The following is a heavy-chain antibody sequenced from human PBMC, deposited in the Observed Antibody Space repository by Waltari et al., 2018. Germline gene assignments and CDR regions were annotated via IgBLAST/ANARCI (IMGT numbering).Heavy chain of an antibody. D-gene: IGHD6-19*01. V-gene: IGHV3-21*01. CDR2: ISSSSSYI. CDR3: ARDLQWLVFDY. CDR1: GFTFSSYS. J-gene: IGHJ4*02. Sequence: EVQLVESGGGLVKPGGSLRLSCAASGFTFSSYSMNWVRQAPGKGLEWVSSISSSSSYIYYADSVKGRFTISRDNAKNSLYLQMNSLRAEDTAVYYCARDLQWLVFDYWGQGTLVIVSS.